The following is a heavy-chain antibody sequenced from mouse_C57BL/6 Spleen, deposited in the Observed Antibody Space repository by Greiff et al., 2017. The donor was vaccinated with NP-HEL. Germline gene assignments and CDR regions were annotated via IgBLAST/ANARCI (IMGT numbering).Heavy chain of an antibody. CDR1: GFSLTSYG. D-gene: IGHD1-1*01. J-gene: IGHJ1*03. CDR3: AKNEGHYYGSSYVSWYFDV. Sequence: VQLQQSGPGLVQPSQSLSITCTVSGFSLTSYGVHWVRQSPGKGLEWLGVIWRGGSTDYNAAFMSRLSITKDNSKSQVFFKMNSLQAEYTAISYCAKNEGHYYGSSYVSWYFDVWGTGTTVTVSS. V-gene: IGHV2-5*01. CDR2: IWRGGST.